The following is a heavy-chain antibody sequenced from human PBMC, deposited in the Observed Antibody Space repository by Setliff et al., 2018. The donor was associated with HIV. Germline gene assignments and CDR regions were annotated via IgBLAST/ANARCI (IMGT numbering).Heavy chain of an antibody. Sequence: GASVKVSCKASGYSFTSYGISWVRQAPGQGLEWMGWISAYNGNTNYAQKLQGRVTITTDESTSTAYMELSSLRSEDTAVYYCARHHPPRVTPTAVDYYYYYMDVWGKGTTVTVSS. CDR3: ARHHPPRVTPTAVDYYYYYMDV. J-gene: IGHJ6*03. CDR1: GYSFTSYG. CDR2: ISAYNGNT. D-gene: IGHD4-4*01. V-gene: IGHV1-18*01.